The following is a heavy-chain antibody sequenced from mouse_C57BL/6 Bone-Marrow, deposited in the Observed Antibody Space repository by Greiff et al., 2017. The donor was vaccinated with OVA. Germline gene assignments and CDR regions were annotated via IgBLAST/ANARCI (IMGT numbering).Heavy chain of an antibody. V-gene: IGHV14-4*01. CDR2: IDPENGDT. J-gene: IGHJ4*01. CDR1: GFNIKDDS. Sequence: EVQLQESGAELVRPGASVKLSCTASGFNIKDDSMHWVKQRPEQGLEWIGWIDPENGDTEYASKFQGKATITADTSSNTAYLQLSSLTSEDTAVYYCTQIREDAMDYWGQGTSVTVSS. CDR3: TQIREDAMDY.